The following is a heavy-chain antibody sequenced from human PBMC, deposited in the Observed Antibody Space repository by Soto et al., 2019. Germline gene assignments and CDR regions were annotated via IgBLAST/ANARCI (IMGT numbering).Heavy chain of an antibody. J-gene: IGHJ6*02. CDR3: VTYSGSYPVYNDVSL. D-gene: IGHD1-26*01. Sequence: EVQLLESGGGLVQPGGSLRLSCAASGFPFSTSAMNWVRQAPGKGLEWVSIISGSSDAAYYAESVKGRFASSRDNSKNTLYLKINSLRAEDTAVNYCVTYSGSYPVYNDVSLGGHGTTVTVS. CDR2: ISGSSDAA. V-gene: IGHV3-23*01. CDR1: GFPFSTSA.